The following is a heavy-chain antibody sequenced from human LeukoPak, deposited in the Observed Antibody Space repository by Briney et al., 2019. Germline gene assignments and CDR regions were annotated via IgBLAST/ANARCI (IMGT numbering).Heavy chain of an antibody. CDR3: ARTGYSSGWYRNDAFDI. V-gene: IGHV4-39*07. Sequence: PSETLSLTCTASGGSISSSSYYWGWIRQPPGKGLEWIGSIYYSGSTNYNPSLKSRVTISVDTSKNQFSLKLSSVTAADTAVYYCARTGYSSGWYRNDAFDIWGQGTMVTVSS. D-gene: IGHD6-19*01. J-gene: IGHJ3*02. CDR1: GGSISSSSYY. CDR2: IYYSGST.